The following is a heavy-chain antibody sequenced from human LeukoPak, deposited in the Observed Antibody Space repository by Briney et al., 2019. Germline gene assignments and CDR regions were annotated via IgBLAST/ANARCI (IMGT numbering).Heavy chain of an antibody. CDR2: VYSGGVA. D-gene: IGHD7-27*01. CDR1: GFSLSGNY. Sequence: GGSLRLSCAASGFSLSGNYMNWVRQPPGKGLDWVSIVYSGGVAYYADSVKGRFTISRDYSKNTVYLQMNSLRAEDTAIYYCARESPGDSNGLDVWGQGTTGTVSS. CDR3: ARESPGDSNGLDV. J-gene: IGHJ6*02. V-gene: IGHV3-66*01.